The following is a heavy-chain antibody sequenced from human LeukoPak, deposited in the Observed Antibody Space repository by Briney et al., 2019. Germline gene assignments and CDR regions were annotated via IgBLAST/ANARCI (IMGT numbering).Heavy chain of an antibody. CDR3: ARVAGDYPYYYYGMDV. D-gene: IGHD4-17*01. V-gene: IGHV3-21*01. J-gene: IGHJ6*04. Sequence: GGSLRLSCAASGFTFSSYSMNWVRQAPGKWLEWVSSISSSSSYIYCAGSVKGRFTISRDNAKNSLYLQMNSLRAEDTAVYYCARVAGDYPYYYYGMDVWGKGTTVTVSS. CDR1: GFTFSSYS. CDR2: ISSSSSYI.